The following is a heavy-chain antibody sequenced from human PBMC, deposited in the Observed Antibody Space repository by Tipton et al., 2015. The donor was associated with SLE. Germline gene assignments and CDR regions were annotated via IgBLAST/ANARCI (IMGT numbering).Heavy chain of an antibody. CDR2: ISGSGGST. Sequence: SLRLSCAASGFTFSSYAMSWVRQAPGKGLEWVSAISGSGGSTYYADSVKGRFTISRDNSKNTLYLQMNSLRAEDMALYYCAKGRSWYYFDYWGQGTLVTVSS. D-gene: IGHD6-13*01. CDR1: GFTFSSYA. V-gene: IGHV3-23*01. CDR3: AKGRSWYYFDY. J-gene: IGHJ4*02.